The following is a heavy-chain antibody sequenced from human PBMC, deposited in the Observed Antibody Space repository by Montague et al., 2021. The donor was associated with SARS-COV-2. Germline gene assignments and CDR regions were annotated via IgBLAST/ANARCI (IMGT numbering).Heavy chain of an antibody. J-gene: IGHJ4*02. CDR3: AREPDYGDYFDY. V-gene: IGHV4-59*13. D-gene: IGHD4-17*01. Sequence: SETLSLTCTVSGGSISSYYWSWIRQPPGKGLEWIGYIYYSGSTNYNPSLKSRVTIPVDTSKNQFPLKLSSVTAADTAVYYCAREPDYGDYFDYWGQGTLVTVSS. CDR1: GGSISSYY. CDR2: IYYSGST.